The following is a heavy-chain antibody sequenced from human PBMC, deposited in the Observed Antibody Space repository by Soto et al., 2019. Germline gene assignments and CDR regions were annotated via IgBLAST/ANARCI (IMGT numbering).Heavy chain of an antibody. CDR2: IIPIFETA. D-gene: IGHD6-13*01. CDR3: AASDSSSWQHDY. V-gene: IGHV1-69*01. J-gene: IGHJ4*02. Sequence: QVQLVQSGAEMKKPGSSVKVSCKVSGDSFSSYAISWVRQAPGEGLEWVGGIIPIFETANYAQNFQGRVTITAVESTTTAYKEVTRPGPEDTAVFYCAASDSSSWQHDYWGQGTLITVSS. CDR1: GDSFSSYA.